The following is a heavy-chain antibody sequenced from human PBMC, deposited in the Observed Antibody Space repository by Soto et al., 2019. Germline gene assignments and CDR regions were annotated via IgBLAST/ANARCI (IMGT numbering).Heavy chain of an antibody. CDR2: FMPIFRTP. Sequence: QVQLEQSGPEVKKPGSSVKVSCKASGGTFRNSAISWVRQAPGQGLEWMGGFMPIFRTPDYAQKFQGRVTITADESASTAYMELTGLRSDDTAVYYCARDNDRPQLGGNYYYILDVWGHGTTVTVSS. D-gene: IGHD1-1*01. CDR3: ARDNDRPQLGGNYYYILDV. V-gene: IGHV1-69*12. J-gene: IGHJ6*02. CDR1: GGTFRNSA.